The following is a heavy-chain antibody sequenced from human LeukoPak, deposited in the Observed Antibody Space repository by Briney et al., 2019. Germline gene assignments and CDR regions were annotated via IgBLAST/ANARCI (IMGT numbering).Heavy chain of an antibody. CDR2: VYYSGST. J-gene: IGHJ4*02. CDR3: ARESVVVVATEYYFDY. Sequence: SETLSLTCTVSGGSISSYYWSWIRQPPGKGLEWIGYVYYSGSTNYNPSLKSRVTISVDTSKNQFSLKLSSVTAADTAVYYCARESVVVVATEYYFDYWGQGTLVTVPS. CDR1: GGSISSYY. V-gene: IGHV4-59*01. D-gene: IGHD2-15*01.